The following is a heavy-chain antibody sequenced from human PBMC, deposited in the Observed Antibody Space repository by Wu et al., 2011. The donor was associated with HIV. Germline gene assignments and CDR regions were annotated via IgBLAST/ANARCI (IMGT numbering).Heavy chain of an antibody. V-gene: IGHV1-2*02. CDR3: ARDKNLPVGVRRGQHPWVLDV. J-gene: IGHJ6*01. CDR1: GYTFTAYY. Sequence: QVQLVQSGAEVKKPGASVRVSCKASGYTFTAYYIHWVRQAPGQGLEWMGWINPNSGSSNSAQKFQGRVTMTRDMSLSTTYMELRSLTSDDTAMYYCARDKNLPVGVRRGQHPWVLDVWGPREHGHRLR. CDR2: INPNSGSS. D-gene: IGHD3-10*01.